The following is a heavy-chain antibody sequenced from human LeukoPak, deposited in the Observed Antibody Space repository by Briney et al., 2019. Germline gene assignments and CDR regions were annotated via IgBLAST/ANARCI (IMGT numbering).Heavy chain of an antibody. CDR2: IYTSGST. CDR1: GGSTSSYY. J-gene: IGHJ6*03. CDR3: AREAVVPAAIGLGYYYYYMDV. D-gene: IGHD2-2*02. V-gene: IGHV4-4*07. Sequence: SETLSLTCTVSGGSTSSYYWSWIRQPAGKGLEWIGRIYTSGSTNYNPSLKSRVTMSVDTSKNQFSLKLSSVTAADTAVYYCAREAVVPAAIGLGYYYYYMDVWGKGTTVTVSS.